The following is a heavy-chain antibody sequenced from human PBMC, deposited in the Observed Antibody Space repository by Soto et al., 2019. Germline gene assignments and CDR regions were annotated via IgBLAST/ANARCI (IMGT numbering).Heavy chain of an antibody. CDR2: ISSSSSTI. V-gene: IGHV3-48*01. Sequence: EVQLVESGGGLVQPGGSLRLSCAASGFTFSSYSMNWVRQAPGKGLEWVSYISSSSSTIYYADSVKGRFTISRDNAKNSLYLQMNSLRAEDTAVYYCARHPERIAEIGWFEHLGQGTLVTVSS. CDR1: GFTFSSYS. J-gene: IGHJ5*02. D-gene: IGHD6-13*01. CDR3: ARHPERIAEIGWFEH.